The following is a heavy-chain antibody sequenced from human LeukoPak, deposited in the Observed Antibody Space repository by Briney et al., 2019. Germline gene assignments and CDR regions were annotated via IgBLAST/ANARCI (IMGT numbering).Heavy chain of an antibody. CDR3: ARQWYYDSSGYRLPNWFDP. CDR2: IYYSGST. CDR1: GGSISSGDYY. V-gene: IGHV4-30-4*01. Sequence: SETLSLTCTVSGGSISSGDYYWSWIRQPPGKGLEWIGYIYYSGSTYYNPSLKSRVTISVDTSKNQFSLKLSSVTAADTAVYYCARQWYYDSSGYRLPNWFDPWGQGTLVTVSS. D-gene: IGHD3-22*01. J-gene: IGHJ5*02.